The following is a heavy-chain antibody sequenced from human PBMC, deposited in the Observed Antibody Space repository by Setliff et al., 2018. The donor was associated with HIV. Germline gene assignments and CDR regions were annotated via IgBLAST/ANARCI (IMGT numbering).Heavy chain of an antibody. D-gene: IGHD2-2*01. V-gene: IGHV4-59*11. J-gene: IGHJ4*02. Sequence: SETLSLTCTVSGGSISSHYWSWIRQPPGKGLEWIGSVYYSGSTNYNPSLKSRVTISVDTSRNEFSLKLSSVTAADTAVYYCATSSSWSSRLNFWGPGMLVTVSS. CDR1: GGSISSHY. CDR3: ATSSSWSSRLNF. CDR2: VYYSGST.